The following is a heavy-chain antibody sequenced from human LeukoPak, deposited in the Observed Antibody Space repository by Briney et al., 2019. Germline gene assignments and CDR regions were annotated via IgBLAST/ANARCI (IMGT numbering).Heavy chain of an antibody. CDR3: ARGYDSSGYCDL. CDR2: INHSGST. D-gene: IGHD3-22*01. Sequence: NPSETLSLTCAVYGGSFSGYYWSWIRQPPGKGLEWIGEINHSGSTNYNPSLKSRVTISVDTSKNQFSLKLSSVTAADTAVYYCARGYDSSGYCDLWGQGTLVTVSS. J-gene: IGHJ4*02. V-gene: IGHV4-34*01. CDR1: GGSFSGYY.